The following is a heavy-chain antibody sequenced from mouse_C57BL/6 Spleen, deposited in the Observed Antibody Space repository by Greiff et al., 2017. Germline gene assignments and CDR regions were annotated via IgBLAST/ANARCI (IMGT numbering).Heavy chain of an antibody. CDR1: GYTFTDYN. V-gene: IGHV1-18*01. CDR3: ARWGQLRLRFAY. CDR2: INPNIGGT. D-gene: IGHD3-2*02. J-gene: IGHJ3*01. Sequence: EVQLQQSGPELVKPGASVKIPCKASGYTFTDYNMDWVKQSHGKSLEWIGEINPNIGGTIYNQKFKGKATLTVDKSSSTADMELRSLTSEDTAVYYCARWGQLRLRFAYWGQGTLVTVSA.